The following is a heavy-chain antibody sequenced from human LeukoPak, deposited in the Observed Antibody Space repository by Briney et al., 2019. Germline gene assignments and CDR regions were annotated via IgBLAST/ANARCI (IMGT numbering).Heavy chain of an antibody. CDR1: GGSISSSSYY. D-gene: IGHD6-13*01. CDR3: ARQKGKAAAGGGDMDV. J-gene: IGHJ6*03. CDR2: IYYSGST. V-gene: IGHV4-39*01. Sequence: PSETLSLTCTVSGGSISSSSYYWGWIRQPPGKGLEWIGSIYYSGSTYYNPSLKSRVTISVDTSKNQFSLKLSSVTAAYTAVYYCARQKGKAAAGGGDMDVWGKGTTVTVSS.